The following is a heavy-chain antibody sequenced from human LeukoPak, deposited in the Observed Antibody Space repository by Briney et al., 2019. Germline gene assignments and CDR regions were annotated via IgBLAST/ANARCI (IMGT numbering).Heavy chain of an antibody. CDR2: MNSSDTTI. D-gene: IGHD6-13*01. CDR1: GFTFSSYR. CDR3: ARDSPFRGYSSSYSDY. J-gene: IGHJ4*02. V-gene: IGHV3-48*01. Sequence: PGGSLRLSCAASGFTFSSYRMNWVRQAPGKGLEWVSYMNSSDTTIYYADSVKGRFTISRDNAKNSLYLQMNSLRAEDTAVYYCARDSPFRGYSSSYSDYWGQGTLVTVSS.